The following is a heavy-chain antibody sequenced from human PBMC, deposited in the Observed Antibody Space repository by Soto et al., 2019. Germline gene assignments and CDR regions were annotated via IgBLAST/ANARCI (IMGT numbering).Heavy chain of an antibody. J-gene: IGHJ4*02. CDR3: ARESEDLTSNFDY. CDR2: ISSTTNYI. V-gene: IGHV3-21*01. CDR1: GFTFTRYS. Sequence: LRLSCAASGFTFTRYSMNWVRQAPGKGLEWVSSISSTTNYIYYADSMKGRFTVSRDNAKNSVYLEMNSLSAEDTAVYYCARESEDLTSNFDYWGQGTLVTVYS.